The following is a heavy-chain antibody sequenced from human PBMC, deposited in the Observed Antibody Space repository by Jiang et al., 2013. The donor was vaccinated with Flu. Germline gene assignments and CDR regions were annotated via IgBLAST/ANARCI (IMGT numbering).Heavy chain of an antibody. J-gene: IGHJ4*02. D-gene: IGHD3-16*01. CDR2: ITVSGIT. Sequence: GVVQPGRSLRLSCAASGFILSTYDMTWVRQAPGKGLEWVSTITVSGITYYSDSVKGRFTISRDNSKNTLYLQMNSLRADDTAVYYCPVHGGTFDYWGQGTLVTVSS. V-gene: IGHV3-23*01. CDR3: PVHGGTFDY. CDR1: GFILSTYD.